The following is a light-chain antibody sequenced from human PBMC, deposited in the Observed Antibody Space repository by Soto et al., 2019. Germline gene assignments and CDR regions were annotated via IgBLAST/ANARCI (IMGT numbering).Light chain of an antibody. Sequence: DIVLTQSPDSLALSLCERSTINCKPSHNILYSSDNKNYLSWYQQRPGQPPKLLFYWASTRESGVPDRFSGSGSGTHFTLTITSLQAEDVAVYYCQQYYSSPPTFGQGTKVDIK. V-gene: IGKV4-1*01. CDR2: WAS. CDR3: QQYYSSPPT. J-gene: IGKJ1*01. CDR1: HNILYSSDNKNY.